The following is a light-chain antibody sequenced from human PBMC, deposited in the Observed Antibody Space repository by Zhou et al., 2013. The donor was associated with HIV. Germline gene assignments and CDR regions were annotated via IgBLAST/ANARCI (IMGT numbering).Light chain of an antibody. V-gene: IGKV1-33*01. J-gene: IGKJ4*01. CDR1: QTISGF. CDR2: AAS. CDR3: QQYDNLPLT. Sequence: DIQMTQSPSSLSASVGDRVTITCRASQTISGFLNWFQQKPGKAPMLLIYAASSLQSGVPSRFSGSGSGTDFTFTISSLQPEDIATYYCQQYDNLPLTFGGGTKVEIK.